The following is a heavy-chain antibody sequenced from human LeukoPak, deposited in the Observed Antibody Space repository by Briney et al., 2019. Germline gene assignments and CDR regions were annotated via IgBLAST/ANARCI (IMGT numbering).Heavy chain of an antibody. D-gene: IGHD3-9*01. V-gene: IGHV1-46*01. Sequence: ASVKVSCKASGYTFTSYYMHWVRQAPGQGLEWMGIINPSGGSTSYAQKSQGRVTMTRDTSTSTVYMELSSLRSEDTAVYYCARGVYDILTGYYRAFDYWGQGTLVTVSS. CDR3: ARGVYDILTGYYRAFDY. CDR1: GYTFTSYY. CDR2: INPSGGST. J-gene: IGHJ4*02.